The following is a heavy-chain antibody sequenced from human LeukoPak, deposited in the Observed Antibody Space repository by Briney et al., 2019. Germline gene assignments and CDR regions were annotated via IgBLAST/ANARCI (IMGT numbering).Heavy chain of an antibody. CDR2: INPNSGGT. CDR3: ARDTVDTAMVTDY. CDR1: GYTFTGYY. Sequence: ASVKVSCKATGYTFTGYYMHWVRQAPAQGLEGMGWINPNSGGTNYAQNFQGGVTMTRDTSISTTSMELRRLRSDDTAVYYCARDTVDTAMVTDYWGQGTLVTVSS. V-gene: IGHV1-2*02. D-gene: IGHD5-18*01. J-gene: IGHJ4*02.